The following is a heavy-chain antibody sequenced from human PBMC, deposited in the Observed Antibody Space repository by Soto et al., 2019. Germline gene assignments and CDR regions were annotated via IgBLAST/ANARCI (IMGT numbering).Heavy chain of an antibody. CDR1: GFTFDDYA. CDR2: ISWNSGSI. CDR3: AKDQNPTFDYGDYVFAFDI. V-gene: IGHV3-9*01. Sequence: EVQLVESGGGLVQPGRSLRLSCAASGFTFDDYAMHWVRQAPGKGLEWVSGISWNSGSIGYADSVKGRFTISRDNAKNSLYLQMNSLRAEDTALYYCAKDQNPTFDYGDYVFAFDIWGQGTMVTVSS. J-gene: IGHJ3*02. D-gene: IGHD4-17*01.